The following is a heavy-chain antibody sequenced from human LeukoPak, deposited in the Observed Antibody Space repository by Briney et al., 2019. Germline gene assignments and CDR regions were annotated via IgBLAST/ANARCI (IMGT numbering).Heavy chain of an antibody. V-gene: IGHV4-34*01. CDR1: GGSFSGYY. J-gene: IGHJ6*02. D-gene: IGHD3-10*01. Sequence: SETLSLACAVYGGSFSGYYWTWIRQPPGKGPEWIGDIKLGGSTDYNPSLKSRVTISVDRSKNQFSLKLTSITAADTALYYCATSKSGSYNYGMDVWGQGTAVTVSS. CDR2: IKLGGST. CDR3: ATSKSGSYNYGMDV.